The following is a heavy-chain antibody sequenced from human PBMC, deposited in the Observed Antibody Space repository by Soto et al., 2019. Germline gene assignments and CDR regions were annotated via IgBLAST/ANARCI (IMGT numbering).Heavy chain of an antibody. V-gene: IGHV3-23*01. D-gene: IGHD3-22*01. CDR2: LSGSGSRT. CDR3: AKVTYNYDSSGYFNFDY. CDR1: GFSFSSYA. Sequence: PGGSLRLSCAASGFSFSSYAMSWVRQAPGKGLEWVSSLSGSGSRTYYADSVKGRFTISRDDSKNTLYLQMNSLRAEDTAVYYCAKVTYNYDSSGYFNFDYWGQGTLVTVPQ. J-gene: IGHJ4*02.